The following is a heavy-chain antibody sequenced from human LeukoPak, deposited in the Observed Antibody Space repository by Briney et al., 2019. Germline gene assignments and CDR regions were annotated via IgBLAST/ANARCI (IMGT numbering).Heavy chain of an antibody. J-gene: IGHJ4*02. CDR3: ARETSSDSFDY. Sequence: ASVRVSCKASGYTFTGYYMHWVRQAPGQGLEGMGWINPNSGGTNYAQKFQGWVTMTRDTSISTAYMELSRLRSDDTAVYYCARETSSDSFDYWGQGTLVTVSS. V-gene: IGHV1-2*04. CDR1: GYTFTGYY. D-gene: IGHD3-22*01. CDR2: INPNSGGT.